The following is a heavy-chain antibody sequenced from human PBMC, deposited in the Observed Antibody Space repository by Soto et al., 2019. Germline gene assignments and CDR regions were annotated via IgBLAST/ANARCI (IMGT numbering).Heavy chain of an antibody. CDR2: ISYGGGTT. CDR3: AKNPGYYYYSPGYHFDY. Sequence: EVQLLESGGGLVQPGGSLRLSCAASEFTFSNYAMSWVRQAPGKGLEWVSAISYGGGTTYYADSVKGRFTISRDNSKNTLYLQMNSLRAEDTAVYYCAKNPGYYYYSPGYHFDYWCQGTMVTVSS. J-gene: IGHJ4*02. V-gene: IGHV3-23*01. CDR1: EFTFSNYA. D-gene: IGHD3-22*01.